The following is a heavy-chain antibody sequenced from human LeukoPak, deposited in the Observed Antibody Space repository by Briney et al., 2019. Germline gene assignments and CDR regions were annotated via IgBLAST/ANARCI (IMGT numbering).Heavy chain of an antibody. CDR3: ATRANSQT. Sequence: SETLSLTCTVSGGSISSSRYFWGWIRQPPGKGLEWIGTIYYSGSTYYDPSLKSRVTISLDTSKNHVSLRLSSVTAADPAVYYCATRANSQTWGQGTLVTVSS. CDR1: GGSISSSRYF. V-gene: IGHV4-39*07. J-gene: IGHJ4*02. CDR2: IYYSGST.